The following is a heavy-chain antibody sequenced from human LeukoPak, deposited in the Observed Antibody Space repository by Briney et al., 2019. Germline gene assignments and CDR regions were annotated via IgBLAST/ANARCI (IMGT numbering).Heavy chain of an antibody. D-gene: IGHD4-17*01. CDR2: IYYTGSS. J-gene: IGHJ4*02. V-gene: IGHV4-59*08. Sequence: SETLSLTCSVSGGSINSYYWSWIRQPPGKGLGWIGNIYYTGSSNYNPSLQSRVTMSVDTSKNQFSLRLSSVTAADTAVYYCARGKPDMTYGYYFDYWGQGTLVTVSS. CDR1: GGSINSYY. CDR3: ARGKPDMTYGYYFDY.